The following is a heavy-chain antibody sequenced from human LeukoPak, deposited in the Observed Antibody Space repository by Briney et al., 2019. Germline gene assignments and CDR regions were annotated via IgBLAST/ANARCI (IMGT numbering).Heavy chain of an antibody. V-gene: IGHV3-74*01. J-gene: IGHJ6*02. CDR1: GFTFSSYW. CDR2: INRDGSST. CDR3: ARDPNIVVVPAANYAMDV. Sequence: PGGSLRLSCAASGFTFSSYWMDWVRQAPGKGLVWVSRINRDGSSTSYADSVKGRFTISRDNAKNTLYLQMNSLRAEDTAVYYCARDPNIVVVPAANYAMDVWGQGTTVTVSS. D-gene: IGHD2-2*01.